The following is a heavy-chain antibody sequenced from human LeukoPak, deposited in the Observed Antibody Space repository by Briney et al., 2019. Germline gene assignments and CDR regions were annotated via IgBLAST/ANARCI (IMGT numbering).Heavy chain of an antibody. V-gene: IGHV1-18*01. CDR1: GYTFTNYG. D-gene: IGHD2-2*01. CDR2: ISAYNGNT. J-gene: IGHJ4*02. Sequence: ASVKVSCKTSGYTFTNYGISWVRQAHGLGLEWMGWISAYNGNTNYAQKVQGRVTMTTDTSTSTAYTEVRSLRSDDTAVYYCARHCSSTSCYWDYFDYWGQGTLVTVSS. CDR3: ARHCSSTSCYWDYFDY.